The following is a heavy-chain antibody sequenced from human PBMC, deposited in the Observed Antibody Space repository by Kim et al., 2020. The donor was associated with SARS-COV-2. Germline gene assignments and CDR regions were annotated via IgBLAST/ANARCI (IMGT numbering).Heavy chain of an antibody. CDR1: GFTFSSYG. V-gene: IGHV3-33*05. D-gene: IGHD6-13*01. CDR2: ISYDGSNK. Sequence: GGSLRLSCAASGFTFSSYGMHWVRQAPGKGLEWVAVISYDGSNKYYADSVKGRFTISRDNSKNTLYLQMNSLRAEDTAVYYCARAPYSSTHFDPWGQGTLVTVSS. J-gene: IGHJ5*02. CDR3: ARAPYSSTHFDP.